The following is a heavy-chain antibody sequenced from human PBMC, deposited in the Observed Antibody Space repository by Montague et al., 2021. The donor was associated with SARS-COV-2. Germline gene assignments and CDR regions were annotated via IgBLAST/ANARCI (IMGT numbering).Heavy chain of an antibody. CDR2: IKQDGSEK. V-gene: IGHV3-7*01. CDR1: GFTFSSCW. J-gene: IGHJ6*02. CDR3: ARDFQSDSSGYYYYGMDV. Sequence: SLRLSCAASGFTFSSCWMSWVRQAPGKGLEWVANIKQDGSEKYYVDSVKGRFTISRDNAKNSLYLQMNSLRAEDTAVYYCARDFQSDSSGYYYYGMDVWGQGTTVTVSS. D-gene: IGHD3-22*01.